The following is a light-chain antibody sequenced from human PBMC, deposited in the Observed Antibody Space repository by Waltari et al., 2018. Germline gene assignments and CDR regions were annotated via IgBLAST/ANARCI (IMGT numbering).Light chain of an antibody. CDR2: QDN. V-gene: IGLV3-1*01. CDR3: QTWDNTVHVV. Sequence: SYDLTQPPSVSVSPRQTATIPCSGDELGNKYVCWYQQKPGQSPLMVIYQDNKRPSGVPERFSGCNAGNTATLTISETQPMDEADYYCQTWDNTVHVVFGGGTKLTVL. CDR1: ELGNKY. J-gene: IGLJ2*01.